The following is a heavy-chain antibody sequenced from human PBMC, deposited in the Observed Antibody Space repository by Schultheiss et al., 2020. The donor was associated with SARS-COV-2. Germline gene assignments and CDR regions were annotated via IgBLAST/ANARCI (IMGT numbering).Heavy chain of an antibody. CDR3: ARAQRLANWFDP. J-gene: IGHJ5*02. V-gene: IGHV4-34*01. CDR1: VGSFSGYY. D-gene: IGHD6-19*01. CDR2: INHSGST. Sequence: SETLSLTCAVYVGSFSGYYWSWIRQPPGKGLEWIGEINHSGSTNYNSSLKSRVTISVDTSKNQFSLRLSSVTAADTAVYYCARAQRLANWFDPWGQGTLVTVSS.